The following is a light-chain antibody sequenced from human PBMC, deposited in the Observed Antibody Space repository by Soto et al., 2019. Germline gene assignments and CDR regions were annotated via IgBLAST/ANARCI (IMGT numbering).Light chain of an antibody. CDR2: DAS. CDR1: QTVNAW. Sequence: DIQMTQSPSTLSASLGDRVTITCRASQTVNAWLAWYQHKPGKAPKPLIYDASILESGVPARFSGSGSGTEFSLTISSLQPDDVGTYYCQQYNTHSGTFGQCTKVE. CDR3: QQYNTHSGT. J-gene: IGKJ1*01. V-gene: IGKV1-5*01.